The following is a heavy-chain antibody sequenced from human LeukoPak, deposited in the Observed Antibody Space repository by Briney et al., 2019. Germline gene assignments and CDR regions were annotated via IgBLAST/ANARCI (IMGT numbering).Heavy chain of an antibody. CDR2: IYPGDSDT. V-gene: IGHV5-51*01. J-gene: IGHJ4*02. CDR3: ARLFDPGYCNSTNCYDY. CDR1: GYRFTTFW. Sequence: GESLKISCKVSGYRFTTFWIGWVRQMPGKGLEWMGIIYPGDSDTRYRPSFQGQVTISADKSITTAYLQWSSLKASDTAMYYCARLFDPGYCNSTNCYDYWGQGTLVTVSS. D-gene: IGHD2-2*01.